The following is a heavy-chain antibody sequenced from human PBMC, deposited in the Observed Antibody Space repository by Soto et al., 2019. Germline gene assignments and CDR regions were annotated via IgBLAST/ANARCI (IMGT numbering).Heavy chain of an antibody. CDR2: IHYSGSI. CDR3: AREDDGGDRDYYGLDV. D-gene: IGHD2-21*02. Sequence: QVQLQESGPGLVRPSQTLSLTCTVSGGSISTDHYHWTWIRQTHGKGLEWIGYIHYSGSIHFNPSLQSRVSMSVDTSKNLFSLKLSSVTAADTAVYFCAREDDGGDRDYYGLDVWGQGTTVTVSS. CDR1: GGSISTDHYH. J-gene: IGHJ6*02. V-gene: IGHV4-30-4*01.